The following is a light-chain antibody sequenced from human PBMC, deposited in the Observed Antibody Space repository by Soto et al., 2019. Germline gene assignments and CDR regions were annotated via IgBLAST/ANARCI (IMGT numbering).Light chain of an antibody. CDR2: KAS. CDR3: QHYNSNPQT. J-gene: IGKJ1*01. V-gene: IGKV1-5*03. Sequence: DIQMTQSPSSLSGSVGDRVTIICLASQTIRSWLTWYQQKPGKAPDLLIYKASTLKSGVPSRFSGSGSGTEFTLTISSLQPDDFATYYCQHYNSNPQTFGQGTKVDIK. CDR1: QTIRSW.